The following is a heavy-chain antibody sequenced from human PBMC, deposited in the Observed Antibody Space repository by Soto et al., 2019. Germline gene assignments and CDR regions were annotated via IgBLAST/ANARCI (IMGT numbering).Heavy chain of an antibody. D-gene: IGHD3-10*01. V-gene: IGHV4-39*01. J-gene: IGHJ5*02. CDR3: ARHKGYYYGSGSYCWFDP. CDR1: GGSISSSRCH. Sequence: PSETLSLTCTVSGGSISSSRCHWGWIRQPPGKGLEWIGTIFYSGGTYYNPSLKSRVTISVDTSKNQFSLKLSSVTAADTAVYYCARHKGYYYGSGSYCWFDPWGQGTLVTVSS. CDR2: IFYSGGT.